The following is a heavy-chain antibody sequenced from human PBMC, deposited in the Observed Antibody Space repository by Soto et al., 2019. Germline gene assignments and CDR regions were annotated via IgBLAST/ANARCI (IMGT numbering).Heavy chain of an antibody. CDR3: AREPAAPPTYYYYYMDV. D-gene: IGHD2-2*01. J-gene: IGHJ6*03. CDR2: IYYSGST. CDR1: GGSISSGGYY. V-gene: IGHV4-31*03. Sequence: SETLSLTCTVSGGSISSGGYYWSWIRQHPGKGLEWIGYIYYSGSTYYNPSLKSRVTISVDTSKNQFSLKLSSVTAADTAVYYCAREPAAPPTYYYYYMDVWGKGTTVTVSS.